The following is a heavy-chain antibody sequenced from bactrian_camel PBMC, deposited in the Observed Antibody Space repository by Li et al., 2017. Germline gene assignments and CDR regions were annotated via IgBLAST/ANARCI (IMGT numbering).Heavy chain of an antibody. CDR1: SGYP. CDR3: VSTQTGYDSCLYY. V-gene: IGHV3S42*01. Sequence: VQLVESGGELVQPGGSLRLSCTAFSGYPTSWVRKTPEKGFEWVSTIRGGGVTTAYPDSVKGRFTISRDNAKNTLYLQMNSLKPEDTAVYYCVSTQTGYDSCLYYWGQGTQVTVS. J-gene: IGHJ4*01. CDR2: IRGGGVTT. D-gene: IGHD5*01.